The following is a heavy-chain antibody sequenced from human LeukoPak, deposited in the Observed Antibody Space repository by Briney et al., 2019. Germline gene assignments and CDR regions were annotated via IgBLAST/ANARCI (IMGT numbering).Heavy chain of an antibody. CDR3: ARVGYDYNWYDAFDI. D-gene: IGHD1-1*01. CDR2: ISHDGSNK. Sequence: PGGSLRLSCAASGFTFSSYEMNWVRQAPGKGLEWVAFISHDGSNKYCADSVKGRFTISRDNSKNTLYLQMNSLRPEDTAVYYCARVGYDYNWYDAFDIWGQGTMVTVSS. J-gene: IGHJ3*02. CDR1: GFTFSSYE. V-gene: IGHV3-30*04.